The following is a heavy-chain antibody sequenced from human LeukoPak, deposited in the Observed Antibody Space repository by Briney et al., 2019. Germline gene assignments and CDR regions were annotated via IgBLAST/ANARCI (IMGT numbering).Heavy chain of an antibody. CDR2: ISSSCSYT. CDR1: GFTFSDYY. J-gene: IGHJ4*02. Sequence: GGSLRLSCAASGFTFSDYYMSWIRQAPGKGLEWVSYISSSCSYTNSADSVKGRFTISRDNAKNSLYLQMNSLRAEDTAVYYCARDEGYCSGGSCYSNYWGQGTLVTVSS. V-gene: IGHV3-11*06. D-gene: IGHD2-15*01. CDR3: ARDEGYCSGGSCYSNY.